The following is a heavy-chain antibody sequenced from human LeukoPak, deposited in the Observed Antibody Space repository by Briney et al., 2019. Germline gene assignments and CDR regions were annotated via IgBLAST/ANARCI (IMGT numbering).Heavy chain of an antibody. CDR2: INSDGSST. Sequence: GGSLRLSCAASGFTFSSYWRHWVRQAPGKGLVWVSRINSDGSSTSYADSVKGRFTISRDNAKNSLYLQMNSLRAEDTAVYYCARGGIVGYYDSRGTDYWGQGTLVTVSS. CDR1: GFTFSSYW. V-gene: IGHV3-74*01. CDR3: ARGGIVGYYDSRGTDY. D-gene: IGHD3-22*01. J-gene: IGHJ4*02.